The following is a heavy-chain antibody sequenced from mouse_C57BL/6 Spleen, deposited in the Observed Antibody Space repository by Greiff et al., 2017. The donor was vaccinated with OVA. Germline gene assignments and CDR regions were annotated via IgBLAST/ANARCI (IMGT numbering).Heavy chain of an antibody. CDR1: GYAFTNYL. CDR3: ARQGYDELFAY. D-gene: IGHD2-2*01. V-gene: IGHV1-54*01. CDR2: INPGSGGT. J-gene: IGHJ3*01. Sequence: VQLQQSGAELVRPGTSVKVSCKASGYAFTNYLIEWVKQRPGQGLEWIGVINPGSGGTNYNEKFKGKATLTADKSSSTAYMQLSSLTSEDSAVYFCARQGYDELFAYWGQGTLVTVSA.